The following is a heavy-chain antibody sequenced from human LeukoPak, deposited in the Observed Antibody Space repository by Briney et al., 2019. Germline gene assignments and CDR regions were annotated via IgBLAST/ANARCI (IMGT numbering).Heavy chain of an antibody. J-gene: IGHJ5*02. Sequence: PSETLSLTCTVSGGSISSSSYYWGWIRQPPGKGLEWIGSIYYSGSTYYNPSLKSRVTISVDTSKNQFSLKLSSVTAADTAVYYCARLLPGSYQVLNWFDPWGQGTLVTVSS. CDR2: IYYSGST. V-gene: IGHV4-39*01. D-gene: IGHD1-26*01. CDR1: GGSISSSSYY. CDR3: ARLLPGSYQVLNWFDP.